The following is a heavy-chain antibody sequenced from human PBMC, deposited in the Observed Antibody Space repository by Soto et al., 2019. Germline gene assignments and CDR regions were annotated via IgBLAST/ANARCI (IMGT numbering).Heavy chain of an antibody. J-gene: IGHJ4*02. V-gene: IGHV1-18*01. CDR3: ARDPQSLWFGELKKGVAY. CDR2: ISGYNGYT. CDR1: DYTFTNFG. D-gene: IGHD3-10*01. Sequence: QVQLVQSGAEVKKPGASVRVSCKAFDYTFTNFGISWVRQAPGRGLEWMGWISGYNGYTTYAQKFQGRVTMTTDTFTTTAYLELMRLTSDDTAVYYCARDPQSLWFGELKKGVAYWGQGTLVTVSS.